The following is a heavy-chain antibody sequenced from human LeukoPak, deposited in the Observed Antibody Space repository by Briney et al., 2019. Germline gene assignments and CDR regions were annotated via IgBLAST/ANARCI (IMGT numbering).Heavy chain of an antibody. CDR2: IKQDGSEK. CDR3: ARPSTSSAFDI. CDR1: GFTFSSYW. V-gene: IGHV3-7*01. D-gene: IGHD5/OR15-5a*01. J-gene: IGHJ3*02. Sequence: GGSLRLSCAASGFTFSSYWMSWVRQAPGKGLEWVANIKQDGSEKYYVDSVKGRFTISRDNAKNSLYLQMNSLRAGDTAVYYCARPSTSSAFDIWGQGTMVTVSS.